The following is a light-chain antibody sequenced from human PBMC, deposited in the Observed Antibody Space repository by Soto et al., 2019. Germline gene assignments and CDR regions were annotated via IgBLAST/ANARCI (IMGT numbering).Light chain of an antibody. CDR3: QQSYITPSP. CDR1: QSISVH. Sequence: DIQMTQSPSSLSASVGDTVTITCRASQSISVHLNWYQQKGGKVPKLLIYAASNLYSKVPSRFSGSGSETDFALTISSLQPEGFATYYCQQSYITPSPFGQGTRLEI. CDR2: AAS. V-gene: IGKV1-39*01. J-gene: IGKJ2*01.